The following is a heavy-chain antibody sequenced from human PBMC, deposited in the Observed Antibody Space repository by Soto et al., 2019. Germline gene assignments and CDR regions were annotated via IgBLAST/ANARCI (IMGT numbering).Heavy chain of an antibody. CDR2: SSYSGTT. CDR1: GGSISRGGSY. CDR3: AGGGYYYYGASGCYRFFDS. D-gene: IGHD3-22*01. V-gene: IGHV4-31*02. J-gene: IGHJ4*02. Sequence: SETLSLTCTVSGGSISRGGSYWSWIRQYPEKGLEWIGYSSYSGTTYYNPSLKSRVTISLDTSKNQFFLKLSSVTAAESAVYYCAGGGYYYYGASGCYRFFDSWGQGTLVAVSS.